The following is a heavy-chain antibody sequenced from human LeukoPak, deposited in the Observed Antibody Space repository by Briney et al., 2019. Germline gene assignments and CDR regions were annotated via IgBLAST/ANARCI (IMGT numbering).Heavy chain of an antibody. Sequence: SETLSLTCTVSGGSVSSGSYYWSWIRQPPGKGLEWIGYIYYSGSTNYNPSLKSRVTISVDTSKNQFSLKLSSVTAADTAVYYCARVLRKWELPWYLDLWGRGTLVTVSS. V-gene: IGHV4-61*01. D-gene: IGHD1-26*01. CDR1: GGSVSSGSYY. J-gene: IGHJ2*01. CDR3: ARVLRKWELPWYLDL. CDR2: IYYSGST.